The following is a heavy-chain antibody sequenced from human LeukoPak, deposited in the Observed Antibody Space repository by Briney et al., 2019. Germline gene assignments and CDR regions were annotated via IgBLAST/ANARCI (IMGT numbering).Heavy chain of an antibody. D-gene: IGHD2-15*01. CDR3: ARGYDIVYYYYMDV. J-gene: IGHJ6*03. V-gene: IGHV4-34*01. CDR1: GGSFSGYY. Sequence: SETLSLTCAVYGGSFSGYYWSWIRQPPGKGLEWIGEINHSGSTNYNPSLKSRVTISVDTSKNQFSLKLSSVTAADTAVYYCARGYDIVYYYYMDVWGKGTTVTVSS. CDR2: INHSGST.